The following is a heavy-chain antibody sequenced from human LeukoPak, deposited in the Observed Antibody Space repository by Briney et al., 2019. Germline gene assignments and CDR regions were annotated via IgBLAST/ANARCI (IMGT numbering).Heavy chain of an antibody. D-gene: IGHD3-3*01. J-gene: IGHJ6*03. CDR2: ISWNSGSI. CDR1: GFTFDDYA. CDR3: ATLPPLESYYYYYMDV. V-gene: IGHV3-9*01. Sequence: GGSLRLSCAASGFTFDDYAMHWVRQAPGKGLEWVSGISWNSGSIGYADSVKGRFTISRDNAKNSLYLQMNSLRAEDTAVYYCATLPPLESYYYYYMDVWGKGTTVTVSS.